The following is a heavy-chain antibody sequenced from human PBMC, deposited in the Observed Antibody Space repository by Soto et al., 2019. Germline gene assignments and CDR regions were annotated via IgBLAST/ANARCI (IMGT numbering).Heavy chain of an antibody. CDR1: GFTFTNYA. D-gene: IGHD5-12*01. V-gene: IGHV3-23*01. CDR3: AKEVQEWLPGYYFDY. CDR2: ISGSGGTT. Sequence: EVQLLESGGGLIQRGGSLRLYCAASGFTFTNYAMSWVRQAPGKGLEWVSGISGSGGTTNYADSVKGRFTISRDNSKNPLFLQMDSLRAEDTAVYYCAKEVQEWLPGYYFDYWGQGTLVTVSS. J-gene: IGHJ4*02.